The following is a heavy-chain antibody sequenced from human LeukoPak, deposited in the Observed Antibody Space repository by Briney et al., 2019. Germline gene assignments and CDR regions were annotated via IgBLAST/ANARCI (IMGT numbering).Heavy chain of an antibody. CDR3: ARSRPAGTGYFDY. D-gene: IGHD1-7*01. CDR2: IYYSGST. J-gene: IGHJ4*02. CDR1: GGSISSSNFY. V-gene: IGHV4-39*07. Sequence: SETLSLTCTVSGGSISSSNFYWGWIRQPPGKGLEWIGSIYYSGSTYYNPSLKSRVTISVDTSKNQFSLKLSSVTAADTAVYYCARSRPAGTGYFDYWGQGTLVTVSS.